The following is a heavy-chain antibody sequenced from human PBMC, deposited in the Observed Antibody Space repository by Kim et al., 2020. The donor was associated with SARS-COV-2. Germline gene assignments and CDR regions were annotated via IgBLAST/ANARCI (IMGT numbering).Heavy chain of an antibody. CDR1: GFTFSGSA. J-gene: IGHJ6*02. V-gene: IGHV3-73*01. Sequence: GGSLRLSCAASGFTFSGSAMHWVRQASGKGLEWVGRIRSKANSYATAYAASVKGRFTISRDDSKNTAYLQMNSLKTEDTAVYYCTRGHCSGGSCYPTAYWGQGTTVTVSS. D-gene: IGHD2-15*01. CDR2: IRSKANSYAT. CDR3: TRGHCSGGSCYPTAY.